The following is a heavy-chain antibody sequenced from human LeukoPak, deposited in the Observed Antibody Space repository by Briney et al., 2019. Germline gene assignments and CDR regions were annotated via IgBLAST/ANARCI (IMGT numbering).Heavy chain of an antibody. CDR1: GFTFSSNY. CDR2: ITGSGGST. J-gene: IGHJ2*01. D-gene: IGHD1-26*01. Sequence: GGSLRLSCAAAGFTFSSNYMSWVRQAPGSGLEWVSGITGSGGSTYYADSVKGRFTISRDNSKNTLYLQMNSLRAEDTAVYYCAKGNWGERLDWYFDLWGRGTLVTVSS. V-gene: IGHV3-23*01. CDR3: AKGNWGERLDWYFDL.